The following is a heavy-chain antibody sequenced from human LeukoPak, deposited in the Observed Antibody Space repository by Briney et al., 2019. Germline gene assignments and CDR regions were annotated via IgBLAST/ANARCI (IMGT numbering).Heavy chain of an antibody. CDR2: ISYDGSNK. V-gene: IGHV3-30-3*01. Sequence: GGSLRLSCAASGFTFSSYAMHWVRQAPGKGLEWVAVISYDGSNKYYADSVKGRFTISRDNSKNTLNLQMNSLRAGDTAVYYCARDGGSGWSSAFLDHWGQGTLVTVSS. J-gene: IGHJ4*02. D-gene: IGHD6-19*01. CDR3: ARDGGSGWSSAFLDH. CDR1: GFTFSSYA.